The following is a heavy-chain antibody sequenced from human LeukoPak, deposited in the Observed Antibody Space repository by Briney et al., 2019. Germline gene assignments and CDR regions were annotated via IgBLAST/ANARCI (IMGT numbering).Heavy chain of an antibody. J-gene: IGHJ4*02. CDR1: GDSISRYY. D-gene: IGHD3-16*01. V-gene: IGHV4-34*01. CDR3: ARRTFGGVIKY. Sequence: SETLSLTCTVSGDSISRYYWSRIRQPPGKGLEWIGEINHSGSTNYNPSLKSRITISVDTSKNQFSLKLSSVTPADTAVYYCARRTFGGVIKYWGQGTLVTVSS. CDR2: INHSGST.